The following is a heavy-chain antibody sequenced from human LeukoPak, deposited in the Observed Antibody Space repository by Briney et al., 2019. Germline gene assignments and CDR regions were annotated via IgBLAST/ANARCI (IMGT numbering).Heavy chain of an antibody. CDR1: GGTFSSYA. J-gene: IGHJ3*02. Sequence: SVKVSCKASGGTFSSYAISWVRQAPGQGLEWVGGIVPIFGTANYAQKFQGRVTITADESTSTAYMELSSLRSEDTAVYYCARRAMIVVANAFDIWGQGTMVTVSS. CDR2: IVPIFGTA. D-gene: IGHD3-22*01. CDR3: ARRAMIVVANAFDI. V-gene: IGHV1-69*13.